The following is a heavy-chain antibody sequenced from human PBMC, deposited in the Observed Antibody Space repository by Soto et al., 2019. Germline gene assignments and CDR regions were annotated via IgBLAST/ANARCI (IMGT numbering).Heavy chain of an antibody. CDR3: ARGLGQLLLQYYYYGLDV. V-gene: IGHV4-31*03. CDR2: IYYSGST. CDR1: GGSISSGGYY. J-gene: IGHJ6*02. D-gene: IGHD3-10*01. Sequence: PSETLSLTCTVSGGSISSGGYYWSWIRQHPGKGLEWIGYIYYSGSTYYNPSLKSRVTISVDTSKNQFSLKLSSVTAADTAVYYSARGLGQLLLQYYYYGLDVWGQGTTVTVSS.